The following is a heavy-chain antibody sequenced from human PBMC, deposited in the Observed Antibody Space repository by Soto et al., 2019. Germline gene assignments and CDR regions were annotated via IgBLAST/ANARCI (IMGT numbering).Heavy chain of an antibody. CDR2: IWHDGSKT. J-gene: IGHJ4*02. CDR3: AMGRVGYYDTLTGYPDY. V-gene: IGHV3-33*01. D-gene: IGHD3-9*01. CDR1: GFTFNTYG. Sequence: QVQLVESGGGVVQPGRSLRLSCTASGFTFNTYGMHWVRQAPGKGLEWVAVIWHDGSKTYYADSVQGRFTISKDNSRNTVYLEMNGLRAEATAVYYCAMGRVGYYDTLTGYPDYWGQGSLVSLS.